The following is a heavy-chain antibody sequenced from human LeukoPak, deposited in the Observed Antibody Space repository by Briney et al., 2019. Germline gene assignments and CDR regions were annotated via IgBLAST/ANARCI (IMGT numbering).Heavy chain of an antibody. CDR2: MSPNSGNT. V-gene: IGHV1-8*01. J-gene: IGHJ6*02. Sequence: ASVKVSCKTSGYTFTSYDFNWVRQATGQGLEWMGWMSPNSGNTGYAQKFQGRVTMTRNTSISTAYLELRSLTSEDTAVYYCARGFSNGFYYYAMDVWGQGTTVTVSS. D-gene: IGHD2-8*01. CDR3: ARGFSNGFYYYAMDV. CDR1: GYTFTSYD.